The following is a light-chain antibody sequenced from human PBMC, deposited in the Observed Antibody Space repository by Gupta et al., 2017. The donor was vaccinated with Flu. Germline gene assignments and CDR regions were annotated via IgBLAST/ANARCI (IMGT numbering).Light chain of an antibody. V-gene: IGLV1-44*01. J-gene: IGLJ3*02. Sequence: QSVLSQPPSASGTPGQRVTISCSGSSSNIGSNTVNWYQQLPGTAPKLLIHSHDQRPSGVPDRFSGSKSDTSASLAISGLQFEDEADYYCAAWDDSLNGWVFGGGTKLTVL. CDR1: SSNIGSNT. CDR2: SHD. CDR3: AAWDDSLNGWV.